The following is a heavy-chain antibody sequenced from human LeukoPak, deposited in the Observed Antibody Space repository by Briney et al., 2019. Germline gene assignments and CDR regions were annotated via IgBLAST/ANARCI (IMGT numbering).Heavy chain of an antibody. CDR3: ARAVTGTTRVNDY. CDR2: IYSGGST. D-gene: IGHD1-7*01. V-gene: IGHV3-53*01. J-gene: IGHJ4*02. CDR1: GFTVSSNY. Sequence: GGSLRLSCAASGFTVSSNYMSWVRQAPGKGLEWVSVIYSGGSTYYADSVKGRFTISRDDSKNTLYLQMNSLGAEDTAVYYCARAVTGTTRVNDYWGQGTLVTVSS.